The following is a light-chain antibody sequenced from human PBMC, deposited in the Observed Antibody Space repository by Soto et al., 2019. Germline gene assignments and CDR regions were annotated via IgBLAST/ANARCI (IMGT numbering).Light chain of an antibody. J-gene: IGKJ4*01. V-gene: IGKV3-15*01. CDR1: QSVRSN. Sequence: EVVMTQSPATLSVSPGERVTLSCRASQSVRSNLAWYQQRGGQPPRLLIYDATTRATAIPARFSGSGSGTDFTLTISSLQSEDFAVYYCQQYENWPPFTFGGGTKVEI. CDR3: QQYENWPPFT. CDR2: DAT.